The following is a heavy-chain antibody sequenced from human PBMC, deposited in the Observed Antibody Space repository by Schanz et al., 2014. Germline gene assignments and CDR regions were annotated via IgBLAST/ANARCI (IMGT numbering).Heavy chain of an antibody. CDR3: ASSGAGYSSSWDFDY. CDR2: ISAYNGNT. CDR1: GYTFTSYG. Sequence: QLQLVQSGAEVKKPGSSVKVSCKASGYTFTSYGINWVRQAPGQGLEWMGWISAYNGNTNYAQKFQGRVTITADKSTFTAYMDVSSLRSEDTAVYYCASSGAGYSSSWDFDYWGQGTLVTVSS. D-gene: IGHD6-13*01. J-gene: IGHJ4*02. V-gene: IGHV1-18*01.